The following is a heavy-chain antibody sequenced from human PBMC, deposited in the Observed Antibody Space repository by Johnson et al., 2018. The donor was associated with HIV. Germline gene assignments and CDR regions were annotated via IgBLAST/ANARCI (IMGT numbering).Heavy chain of an antibody. CDR1: GFTFSSYG. Sequence: QVQLVASGGGVVQPGGSLRLSCAASGFTFSSYGMHWVRQAPGKGLEWVAFLRYDGSNKYYADSVKGRFTISRDNSKNTLYLQMNSLRAEDTAVYYCARLSGYYVYDAFDIWGQGTMVTVSS. J-gene: IGHJ3*02. V-gene: IGHV3-30*02. CDR2: LRYDGSNK. CDR3: ARLSGYYVYDAFDI. D-gene: IGHD3-3*01.